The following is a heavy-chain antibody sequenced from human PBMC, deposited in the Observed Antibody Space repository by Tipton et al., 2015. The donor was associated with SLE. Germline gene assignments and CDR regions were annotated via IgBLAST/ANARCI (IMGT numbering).Heavy chain of an antibody. D-gene: IGHD6-13*01. Sequence: TLSLTCNVSGGSININSYFWAWIRQPPGKGLEWIGGIYHNGNTYYNSSLKSRVTMSVDKSKNQFSLNVRSVAAADTAVYYCARQFLVHSFDPWGQGSLVTVSS. V-gene: IGHV4-39*01. CDR2: IYHNGNT. CDR3: ARQFLVHSFDP. CDR1: GGSININSYF. J-gene: IGHJ5*02.